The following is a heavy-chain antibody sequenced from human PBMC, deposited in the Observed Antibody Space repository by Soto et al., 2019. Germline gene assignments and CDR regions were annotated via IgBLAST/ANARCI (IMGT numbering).Heavy chain of an antibody. V-gene: IGHV1-58*01. Sequence: GASVKVSCKASGFTFTSSAVQWVRQARGQRLEWIGWIVVGSGNTNYAQKFQERVTITRDMSTSTAYMELRSLRSDDTAVYYCARRSTLGYCSSTSCYDDYYYYGMDVWGQGTTVTVSS. CDR1: GFTFTSSA. D-gene: IGHD2-2*01. CDR2: IVVGSGNT. CDR3: ARRSTLGYCSSTSCYDDYYYYGMDV. J-gene: IGHJ6*02.